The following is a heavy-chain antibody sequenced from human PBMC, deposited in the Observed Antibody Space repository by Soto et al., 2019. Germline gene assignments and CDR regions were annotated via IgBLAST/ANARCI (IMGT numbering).Heavy chain of an antibody. V-gene: IGHV3-23*01. CDR2: ITGSGGPT. CDR1: GFTFSSYS. Sequence: GGSLRLSCAASGFTFSSYSMNWVRQTPGKGLEWVSAITGSGGPTSYADSVKGRFTISRDNSKNTLYLQMNSLRAEDSATYYCAKNPTGGDCLDYWGQGTLVTVSS. CDR3: AKNPTGGDCLDY. J-gene: IGHJ4*02. D-gene: IGHD2-21*02.